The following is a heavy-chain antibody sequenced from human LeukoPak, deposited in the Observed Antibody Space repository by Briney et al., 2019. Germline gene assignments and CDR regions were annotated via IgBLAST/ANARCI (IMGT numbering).Heavy chain of an antibody. J-gene: IGHJ3*02. CDR2: INVDGTAE. CDR1: GFSFSTIY. Sequence: PGGSLRLSCAASGFSFSTIYMSWVRQTPGQGLEWVANINVDGTAEYYVDSVKGRFTISRDNANNSLYLQMNGLRAEDTAVYYCARDPYRFAFDIWGQGTVVLVSS. D-gene: IGHD1-26*01. V-gene: IGHV3-7*03. CDR3: ARDPYRFAFDI.